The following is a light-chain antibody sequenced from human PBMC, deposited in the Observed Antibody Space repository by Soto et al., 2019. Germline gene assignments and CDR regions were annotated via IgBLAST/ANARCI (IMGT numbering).Light chain of an antibody. CDR3: QLCGGSPFFT. V-gene: IGKV3-20*01. J-gene: IGKJ3*01. CDR1: QSVSNTY. CDR2: GAS. Sequence: PGERATLSCRASQSVSNTYLAWYQQKPGQAPRLLMYGASSRATGIPDRFSGSGPGTDFILTISRLEPEDFAVYYCQLCGGSPFFTFGPGTKVEI.